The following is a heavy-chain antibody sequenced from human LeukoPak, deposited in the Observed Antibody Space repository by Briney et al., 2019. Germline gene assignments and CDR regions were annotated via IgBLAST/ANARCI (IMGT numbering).Heavy chain of an antibody. V-gene: IGHV3-64D*06. D-gene: IGHD5-12*01. J-gene: IGHJ4*02. CDR1: GFTFTSYA. CDR2: ISRTGGST. Sequence: PGGSLRLSCSASGFTFTSYAMHWVRQAPGKGLEYVSAISRTGGSTYYADSVKGRFTISRGNSKNTLYLQMSSLRAEDTAVYYCVKDRDTGYDSLDYWGQGTLVTVSS. CDR3: VKDRDTGYDSLDY.